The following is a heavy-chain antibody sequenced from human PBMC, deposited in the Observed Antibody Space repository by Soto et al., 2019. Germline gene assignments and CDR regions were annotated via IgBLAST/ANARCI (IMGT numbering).Heavy chain of an antibody. Sequence: EVQLVESGGGLVKPGGSLTLSCAASGFTFSNYTMNWVRQAPGKGLEWVSSISRSSRNIYYADSVKGRITISRDNAKNALYLHMNIPRAGDTAVYYCARDLKVAGTNSFYYYGMDVWGQGTKVTVSS. V-gene: IGHV3-21*01. CDR3: ARDLKVAGTNSFYYYGMDV. D-gene: IGHD6-19*01. CDR1: GFTFSNYT. J-gene: IGHJ6*02. CDR2: ISRSSRNI.